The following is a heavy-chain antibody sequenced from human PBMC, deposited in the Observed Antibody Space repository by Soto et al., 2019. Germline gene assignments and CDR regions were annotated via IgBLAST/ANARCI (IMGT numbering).Heavy chain of an antibody. V-gene: IGHV4-34*01. Sequence: SETLSLTCAVHGGSFSDYSWTWIRQPPGKGLEWIGEINHSGSTNYKLSLKGRVTISVDTSKNQFSLKLSSVTAADTAVYYCARESNYHMDVWGKGTTVTVSS. CDR2: INHSGST. CDR1: GGSFSDYS. J-gene: IGHJ6*03. CDR3: ARESNYHMDV.